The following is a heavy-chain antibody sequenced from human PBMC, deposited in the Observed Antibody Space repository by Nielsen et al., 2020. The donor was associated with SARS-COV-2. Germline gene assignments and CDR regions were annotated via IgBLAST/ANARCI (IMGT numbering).Heavy chain of an antibody. Sequence: GESLKISCAASGFTFPTFDMNWVRQAPGKGLEWVSIIGAGGDNIYYADSVKGRFTISRDNSKNTLYLQINSLRADDTAVYYCATQADGYKSPYDYWGQGTLVTVSS. J-gene: IGHJ4*02. CDR2: IGAGGDNI. D-gene: IGHD3-10*01. V-gene: IGHV3-23*01. CDR1: GFTFPTFD. CDR3: ATQADGYKSPYDY.